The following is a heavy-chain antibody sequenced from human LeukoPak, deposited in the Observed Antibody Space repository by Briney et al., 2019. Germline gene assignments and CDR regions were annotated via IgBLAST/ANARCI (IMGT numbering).Heavy chain of an antibody. V-gene: IGHV3-30-3*01. Sequence: GGSLRLSCAAPGFTFSSYAMHWVRQAPGKGLEWVAVISYDGSNKYYADSVKGRFTISRDNSKNTLYLQMNSLRAEDTAVYYCARSSSTSSTRFDPWGQGTLVTVSS. CDR2: ISYDGSNK. J-gene: IGHJ5*02. D-gene: IGHD2-2*01. CDR1: GFTFSSYA. CDR3: ARSSSTSSTRFDP.